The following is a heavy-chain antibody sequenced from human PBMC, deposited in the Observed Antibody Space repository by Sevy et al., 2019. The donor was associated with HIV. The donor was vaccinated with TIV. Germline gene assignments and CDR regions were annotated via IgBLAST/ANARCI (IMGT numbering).Heavy chain of an antibody. D-gene: IGHD2-21*01. Sequence: GGSLRLSCAASGFTFSNYPMYWVRQAPGKGLEWVATISYDGNNKYYADSVKGRFTISRDNSKNTLYLQMNTMRAEDTALYYCAGDAAECPYGDTVFSNWFDAWGQGTLVTVSS. J-gene: IGHJ5*02. CDR3: AGDAAECPYGDTVFSNWFDA. CDR2: ISYDGNNK. CDR1: GFTFSNYP. V-gene: IGHV3-30*04.